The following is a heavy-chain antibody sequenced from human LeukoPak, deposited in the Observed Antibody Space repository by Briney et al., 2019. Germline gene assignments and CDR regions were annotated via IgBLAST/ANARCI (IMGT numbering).Heavy chain of an antibody. CDR2: ISAYNGNT. D-gene: IGHD3-3*01. CDR3: ARCGFLKWLSKGPNFDY. V-gene: IGHV1-18*01. J-gene: IGHJ4*02. Sequence: GASVKVSCKASGYTFTSYGISWVRQAPGQGLEWMGWISAYNGNTNYAQKLQGRVTMTTDTSTSTAYMELRSLRSDDTAVYYCARCGFLKWLSKGPNFDYWGQGTLVTVSS. CDR1: GYTFTSYG.